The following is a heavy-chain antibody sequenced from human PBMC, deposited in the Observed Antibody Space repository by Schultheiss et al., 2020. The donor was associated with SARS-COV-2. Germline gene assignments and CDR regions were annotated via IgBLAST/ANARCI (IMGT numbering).Heavy chain of an antibody. CDR1: GFTFDDYA. CDR3: AKGTGYSSSHPRDY. CDR2: ISWNSGSI. D-gene: IGHD6-6*01. Sequence: SLKISCAASGFTFDDYAMHWVRQAPGKGLEWVSGISWNSGSIGYADSVKGRFTISRDNSKNTLYLQMNSLRAEDTAVYYCAKGTGYSSSHPRDYWGQGTLVTVSS. J-gene: IGHJ4*02. V-gene: IGHV3-9*01.